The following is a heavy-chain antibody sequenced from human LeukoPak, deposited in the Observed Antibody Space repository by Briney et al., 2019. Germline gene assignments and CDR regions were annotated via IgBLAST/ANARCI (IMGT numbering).Heavy chain of an antibody. CDR3: AREGLPSDY. CDR1: GGSISSYY. V-gene: IGHV4-59*01. CDR2: IYYSGST. J-gene: IGHJ4*02. Sequence: PSETLSLTCTVSGGSISSYYWSWIRQPPGKGLEWIGYIYYSGSTNYNPSLKSRVTISVDTSKNQFSLKLSSVTAADTAVYYCAREGLPSDYWGQGTLVTVSS. D-gene: IGHD5-12*01.